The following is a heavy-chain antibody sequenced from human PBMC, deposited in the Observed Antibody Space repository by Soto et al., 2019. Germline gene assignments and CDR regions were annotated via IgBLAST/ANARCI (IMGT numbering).Heavy chain of an antibody. Sequence: QVQLVQSGAEVKKPGASVKVSCKASAYTFTSYDISWVRQAPGQGLEWMGWISAYNGNTNYAQKLQGRVTMTTDTSTSTAYMELRSLRSDDTAVYYCARGYPFNYDSSGYYFSDYWGQGTLVTVSS. CDR3: ARGYPFNYDSSGYYFSDY. V-gene: IGHV1-18*01. J-gene: IGHJ4*02. CDR2: ISAYNGNT. CDR1: AYTFTSYD. D-gene: IGHD3-22*01.